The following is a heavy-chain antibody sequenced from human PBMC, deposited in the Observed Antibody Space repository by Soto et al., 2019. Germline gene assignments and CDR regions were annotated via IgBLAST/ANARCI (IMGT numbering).Heavy chain of an antibody. Sequence: SETLSLTCTVSGGSISSYYWSWIRQPPGKGREWIGYIYYSGSTNYNPSLKGRVTISVDTSKNQFSLKLSSVTAADTAVYYCARGYYYGPGYYYYMDVWGKGTTVTVSS. CDR3: ARGYYYGPGYYYYMDV. CDR2: IYYSGST. D-gene: IGHD3-10*01. CDR1: GGSISSYY. V-gene: IGHV4-59*08. J-gene: IGHJ6*03.